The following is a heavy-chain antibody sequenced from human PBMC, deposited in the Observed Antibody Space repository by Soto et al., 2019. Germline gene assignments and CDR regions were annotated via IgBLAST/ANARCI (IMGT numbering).Heavy chain of an antibody. Sequence: PWGSLRLSCAASGFAFSSYGIHFFRQSPCKWLEWVAVIWYDGSNKYYADSVKGRFTISRDNSKNTLYLQMNSLRAEDTAVYYCARDNYYDSSGSPGHFDYWGQGTLVTVSS. V-gene: IGHV3-33*01. CDR2: IWYDGSNK. CDR1: GFAFSSYG. CDR3: ARDNYYDSSGSPGHFDY. D-gene: IGHD3-22*01. J-gene: IGHJ4*02.